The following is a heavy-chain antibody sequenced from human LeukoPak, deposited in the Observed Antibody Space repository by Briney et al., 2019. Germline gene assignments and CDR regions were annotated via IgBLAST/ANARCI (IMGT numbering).Heavy chain of an antibody. J-gene: IGHJ3*02. D-gene: IGHD4-23*01. CDR3: VKVGSSATVVNAFHM. Sequence: GGSLRLSCSASGFAFSSYAMHWVRQAPGKGLEYVSAITSSGGSTYHTDSVKGRFTISRDNSKNTLYLQMSSLRAEDTAVYYCVKVGSSATVVNAFHMWGQGTMVTVSS. V-gene: IGHV3-64D*06. CDR1: GFAFSSYA. CDR2: ITSSGGST.